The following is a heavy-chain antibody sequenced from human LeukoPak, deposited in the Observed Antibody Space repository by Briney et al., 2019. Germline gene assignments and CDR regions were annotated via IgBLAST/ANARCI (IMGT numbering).Heavy chain of an antibody. Sequence: ASVEVSCKASGYNFINYGISWVRQAPGQGLDWMGWISTYNGNSIYAQKFQGRVTMTTDTSTSTGYMDLRSLTSDDTAVYYCARVARTAVGIRYYFDEWGQGTLVSVSS. CDR1: GYNFINYG. CDR2: ISTYNGNS. D-gene: IGHD1-14*01. V-gene: IGHV1-18*01. J-gene: IGHJ4*02. CDR3: ARVARTAVGIRYYFDE.